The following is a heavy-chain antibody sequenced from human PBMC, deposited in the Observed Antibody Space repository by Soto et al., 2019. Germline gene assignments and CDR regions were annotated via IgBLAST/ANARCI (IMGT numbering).Heavy chain of an antibody. CDR1: AFTFSTFT. CDR2: ISSDGTNK. D-gene: IGHD6-19*01. V-gene: IGHV3-30-3*01. J-gene: IGHJ4*02. CDR3: ARVDTSGWSRPLDY. Sequence: QVQLVESGGGVVQPGRSLRLSCAASAFTFSTFTMHWVRQAPGKGLEWVAVISSDGTNKYYADSVKGRFTISRDNPKNALYLQMNSPRDEDTAMYYCARVDTSGWSRPLDYWGQGTLVTVSS.